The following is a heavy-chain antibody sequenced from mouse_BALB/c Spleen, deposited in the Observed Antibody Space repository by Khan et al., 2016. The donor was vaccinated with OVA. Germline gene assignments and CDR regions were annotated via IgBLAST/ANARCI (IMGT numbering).Heavy chain of an antibody. J-gene: IGHJ2*01. V-gene: IGHV1-20*02. CDR1: GYSFTGYF. CDR3: TRIYRSYFDY. CDR2: INPHIGET. Sequence: EVELVESGPELVRPGASVKISCKASGYSFTGYFMNWVMQSHGKSLEWIGRINPHIGETFYNQRFKDKATLTVDESSSTAHMELRGLASEDSAVYYCTRIYRSYFDYWGQGTTLTVSS. D-gene: IGHD1-1*01.